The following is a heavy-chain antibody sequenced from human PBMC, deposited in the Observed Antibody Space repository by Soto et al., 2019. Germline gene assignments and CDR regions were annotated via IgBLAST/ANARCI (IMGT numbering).Heavy chain of an antibody. CDR2: SNHSGST. D-gene: IGHD1-7*01. J-gene: IGHJ6*02. CDR1: GGSFSGYY. V-gene: IGHV4-34*01. Sequence: SETLSLTSAVYGGSFSGYYWSWIRQPPGKGLEWIGESNHSGSTNYNPSLKRRVTISVDTSKNQFSLKLSSVTAADTAVYYCASVLRGGGGWNSSSYQRYYYYGIDVWGQGTTVTVSS. CDR3: ASVLRGGGGWNSSSYQRYYYYGIDV.